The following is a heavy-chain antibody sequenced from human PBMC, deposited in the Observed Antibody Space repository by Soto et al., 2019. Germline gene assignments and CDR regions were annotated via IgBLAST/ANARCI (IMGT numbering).Heavy chain of an antibody. Sequence: QVQLVQSGAEVKKPGASVKVSCKASGYTFNRYAISWVRQAPGQGLEWMGWISAYNGNTNYAQKLQGRVTMTTDTSXSXXYMERRSLRSDDTAVYYCARLYYYDTSGYYYVEDYWGQGTLVTVSS. D-gene: IGHD3-22*01. J-gene: IGHJ4*02. CDR2: ISAYNGNT. V-gene: IGHV1-18*01. CDR3: ARLYYYDTSGYYYVEDY. CDR1: GYTFNRYA.